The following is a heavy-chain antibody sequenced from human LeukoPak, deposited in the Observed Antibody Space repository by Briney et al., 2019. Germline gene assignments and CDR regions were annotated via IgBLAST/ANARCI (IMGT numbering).Heavy chain of an antibody. V-gene: IGHV3-33*01. CDR3: ARGPMDYGGNSGDWFDP. CDR1: GFTFSSYG. J-gene: IGHJ5*02. D-gene: IGHD4-23*01. CDR2: IGYDGSNK. Sequence: PGRSLRLSCAVSGFTFSSYGMHWVRQAPGKGLEWVAVIGYDGSNKDYADSVKGRFTISKDNSKNTLNMQMNSLRAEDTAVYYCARGPMDYGGNSGDWFDPWGQGTLVTVSS.